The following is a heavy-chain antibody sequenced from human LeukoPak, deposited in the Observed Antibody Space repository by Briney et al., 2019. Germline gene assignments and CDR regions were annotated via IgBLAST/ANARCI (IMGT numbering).Heavy chain of an antibody. V-gene: IGHV1-2*06. CDR2: INPNSGGT. Sequence: ASVKVSCEASGYTFTGYYMHWVRQAPGQGLEWMGRINPNSGGTNYAQKFQGRVTMTRDTSISTAYMELSRLRSDDTAVYYCANLRIAARPFDYWGQGTLVTVSS. D-gene: IGHD6-6*01. J-gene: IGHJ4*02. CDR3: ANLRIAARPFDY. CDR1: GYTFTGYY.